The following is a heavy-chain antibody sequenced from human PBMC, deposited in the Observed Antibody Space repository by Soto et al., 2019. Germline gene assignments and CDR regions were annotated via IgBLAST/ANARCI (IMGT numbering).Heavy chain of an antibody. V-gene: IGHV4-39*07. Sequence: SETLSLTCTVSGVSMSSSSTYYWGWMRQPPGKGLEWIGEINHSGSTNYNPSLKSRVTISVDTSKNQFSLKLTSVTAADTAVYYCARDKITGLFDYWGQGTLVTVSS. J-gene: IGHJ4*02. CDR3: ARDKITGLFDY. CDR1: GVSMSSSSTYY. D-gene: IGHD2-8*02. CDR2: INHSGST.